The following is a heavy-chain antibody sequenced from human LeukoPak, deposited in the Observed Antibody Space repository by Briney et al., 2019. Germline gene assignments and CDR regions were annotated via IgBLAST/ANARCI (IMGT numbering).Heavy chain of an antibody. V-gene: IGHV1-18*01. CDR3: ARDLLIAARDY. J-gene: IGHJ4*02. CDR1: GYTFTSYG. Sequence: ASVKVSCKASGYTFTSYGISWVRQAPGQGLEWMGWISAYNGNTNYAQKLQGRVTMTTDTSTSTAYRELRSLRSDDTAVYYCARDLLIAARDYWGQGTLVTVSS. CDR2: ISAYNGNT. D-gene: IGHD6-6*01.